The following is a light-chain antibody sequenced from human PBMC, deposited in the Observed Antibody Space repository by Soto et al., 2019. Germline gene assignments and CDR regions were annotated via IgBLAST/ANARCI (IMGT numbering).Light chain of an antibody. V-gene: IGKV3-11*01. CDR1: QSVSRY. Sequence: EIVLTQSPATLSLSPGERATLSCRASQSVSRYLAWYQKKPGQAPRLLIYDASNRATGIPARFSGSGSGTDFTLTISSLEPEDFAVYYCQQRSDWPSTFGGGTKVQIK. CDR3: QQRSDWPST. CDR2: DAS. J-gene: IGKJ4*01.